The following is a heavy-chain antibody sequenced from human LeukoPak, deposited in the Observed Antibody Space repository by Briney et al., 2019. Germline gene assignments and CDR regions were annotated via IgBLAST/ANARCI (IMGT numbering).Heavy chain of an antibody. CDR2: ISGSGGST. Sequence: GGSLRLSCAASGFTFSSYAMSWVRQAPGKGLEGVSAISGSGGSTYYADFVKGRFTISRDNSKNTLYLQMNSLRAEDTAVYYCAKDEHGGYCSGGSCYGIDYWGQGTLVTVSS. CDR1: GFTFSSYA. D-gene: IGHD2-15*01. CDR3: AKDEHGGYCSGGSCYGIDY. J-gene: IGHJ4*02. V-gene: IGHV3-23*01.